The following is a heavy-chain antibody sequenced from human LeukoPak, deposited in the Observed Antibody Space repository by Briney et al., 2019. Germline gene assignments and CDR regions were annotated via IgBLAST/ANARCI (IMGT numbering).Heavy chain of an antibody. Sequence: GGSLRLSCAASGFTFSSYAMSWVRQAPGKGLERVSAISGSGGSTYYADSVKGRFTISRDNSKNTLYLQMNSLRAEDTAVYYCAKDHGSSWRYFDYWGQGTLVTVSS. CDR2: ISGSGGST. CDR3: AKDHGSSWRYFDY. V-gene: IGHV3-23*01. D-gene: IGHD6-13*01. CDR1: GFTFSSYA. J-gene: IGHJ4*02.